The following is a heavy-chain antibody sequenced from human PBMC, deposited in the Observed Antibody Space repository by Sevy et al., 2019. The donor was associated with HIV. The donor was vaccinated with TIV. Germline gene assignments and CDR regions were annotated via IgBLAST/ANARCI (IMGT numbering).Heavy chain of an antibody. D-gene: IGHD6-19*01. CDR2: TYHSGDT. J-gene: IGHJ5*02. Sequence: SETLSLTCAVYGGSFSGYYWTWIRQPPGKGLEWIGETYHSGDTNYNPSLKSRVAISVDTSKNQFSLKLSSVTAADTAVYYCARGRGGVAGPGGWFDPWGQGTLVTVS. CDR1: GGSFSGYY. V-gene: IGHV4-34*01. CDR3: ARGRGGVAGPGGWFDP.